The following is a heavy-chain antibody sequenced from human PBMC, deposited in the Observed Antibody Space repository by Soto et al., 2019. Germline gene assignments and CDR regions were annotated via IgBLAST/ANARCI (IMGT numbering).Heavy chain of an antibody. D-gene: IGHD6-25*01. CDR2: IIPIFGTA. J-gene: IGHJ5*02. CDR1: GGTFSSYA. V-gene: IGHV1-69*06. CDR3: ASQRADERFDP. Sequence: SVKVSCKASGGTFSSYAISWVRQAPGQGLEWMGGIIPIFGTANYAQKFQGRVTITADKSTSTAYMELSSLRSEDTAVYYCASQRADERFDPWGQGTLVTVSS.